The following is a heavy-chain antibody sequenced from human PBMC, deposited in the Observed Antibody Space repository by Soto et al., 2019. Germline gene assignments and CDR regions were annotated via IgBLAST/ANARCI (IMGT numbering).Heavy chain of an antibody. Sequence: PGGSLRLSCAASGFTFSAYAMSWVRQAPGKGLEWLSSISNSGGSTYYADSVKGRFTISRDNSKNTLHLQMNSLRADDTAVYYCAKDHRVAVSDLAEYFQHWGQGTLVTVSS. V-gene: IGHV3-23*01. J-gene: IGHJ1*01. D-gene: IGHD6-19*01. CDR3: AKDHRVAVSDLAEYFQH. CDR1: GFTFSAYA. CDR2: ISNSGGST.